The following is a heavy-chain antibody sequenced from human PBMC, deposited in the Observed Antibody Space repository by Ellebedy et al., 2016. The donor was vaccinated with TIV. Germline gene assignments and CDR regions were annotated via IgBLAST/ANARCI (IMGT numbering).Heavy chain of an antibody. CDR2: ISSDSSTT. D-gene: IGHD2-8*01. CDR1: GFSFDYYN. V-gene: IGHV3-48*02. Sequence: GESLKISCVASGFSFDYYNMNWVRQAPGRGLEWVSYISSDSSTTDYADSVRGRCSISRDNAKNSLYLQVNSLREEDTAVYYCARDLYYGIDFWGQGTTVTVSS. J-gene: IGHJ6*02. CDR3: ARDLYYGIDF.